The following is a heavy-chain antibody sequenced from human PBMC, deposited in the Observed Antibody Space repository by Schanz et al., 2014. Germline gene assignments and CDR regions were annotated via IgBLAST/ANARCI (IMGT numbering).Heavy chain of an antibody. CDR3: ARESVSRTRLFDP. J-gene: IGHJ5*02. D-gene: IGHD3-3*01. V-gene: IGHV1-2*06. CDR1: GYTFTNHY. CDR2: ISPSSGGT. Sequence: QVQVIQSGPEVKKPGASVKVSCKASGYTFTNHYLHWVRQAPGQGLEWMGRISPSSGGTNYAQNFQGRVTMTKDTSINPVSMELSTLTSDDTAVYYCARESVSRTRLFDPWGQGTLVTVSS.